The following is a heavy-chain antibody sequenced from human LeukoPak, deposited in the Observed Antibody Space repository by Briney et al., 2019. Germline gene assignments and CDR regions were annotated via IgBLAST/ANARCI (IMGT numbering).Heavy chain of an antibody. D-gene: IGHD6-19*01. CDR1: GFTFSTYA. J-gene: IGHJ4*02. Sequence: GGSLRLSCAASGFTFSTYAMSWVRQAPGKGLEWVSLITRGGTDTFYEDSVKGRFTISRDNSNNTLYLHMTGLRAEDAATNYCAKGRPVRTSGWYFFDYWGQGTLVTVSS. CDR3: AKGRPVRTSGWYFFDY. V-gene: IGHV3-23*03. CDR2: ITRGGTDT.